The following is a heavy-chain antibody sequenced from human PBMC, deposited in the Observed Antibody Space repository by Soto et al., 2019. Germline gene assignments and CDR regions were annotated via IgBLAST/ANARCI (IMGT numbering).Heavy chain of an antibody. CDR3: ARILQYFGAPRAYFDL. J-gene: IGHJ2*01. Sequence: GGSLRLSCSASGFSFSAYWMHWVRQTPGKGLEWVGRIKSKADGGTADYAAPLKGRVTISRDDSTNTLDLQMNNLKTEDTGVYFCARILQYFGAPRAYFDLWGRGSLVTVSS. CDR1: GFSFSAYW. CDR2: IKSKADGGTA. D-gene: IGHD3-10*01. V-gene: IGHV3-15*05.